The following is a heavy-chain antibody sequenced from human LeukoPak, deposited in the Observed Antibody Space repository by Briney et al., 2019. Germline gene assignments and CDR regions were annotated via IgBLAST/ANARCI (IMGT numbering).Heavy chain of an antibody. D-gene: IGHD6-19*01. Sequence: PGGPLRLSCAASGFTFSTYAMSWVRQAPGKGLEWVSEISGSGGDTYYADSVKGRITISRDNSKNTLYLQMNSLRAEDTAVYYCAKEVRVSSGWYSDYWGQGTLVTVSS. V-gene: IGHV3-23*01. J-gene: IGHJ4*02. CDR1: GFTFSTYA. CDR2: ISGSGGDT. CDR3: AKEVRVSSGWYSDY.